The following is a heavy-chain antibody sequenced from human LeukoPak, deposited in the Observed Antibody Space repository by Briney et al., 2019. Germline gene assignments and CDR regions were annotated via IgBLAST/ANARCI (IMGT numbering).Heavy chain of an antibody. CDR1: GFTFSGYS. CDR2: ISSSSSYI. Sequence: GGSLRLSCAASGFTFSGYSMNWVRQAPGKGLEWVSSISSSSSYIYYADSVKGRFTISRDNAKNSLYLQMNSLRAEDTAVYYCARDMAVADIDYWGQGTLVTVSS. CDR3: ARDMAVADIDY. V-gene: IGHV3-21*01. J-gene: IGHJ4*02. D-gene: IGHD6-19*01.